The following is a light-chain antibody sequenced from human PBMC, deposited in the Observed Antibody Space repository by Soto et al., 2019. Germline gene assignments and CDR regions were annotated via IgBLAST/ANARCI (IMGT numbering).Light chain of an antibody. CDR2: KDN. CDR1: SGSIVSSY. J-gene: IGLJ2*01. CDR3: QSYDSSNVV. V-gene: IGLV6-57*01. Sequence: NFMLTQPHSVSESPGKTVTISCTRSSGSIVSSYVQWYQQRPGGSPTTVIYKDNQRPSGVPDRFSGSIARSSNSASLTISGLETGDEADYYCQSYDSSNVVFGGGTKLTVL.